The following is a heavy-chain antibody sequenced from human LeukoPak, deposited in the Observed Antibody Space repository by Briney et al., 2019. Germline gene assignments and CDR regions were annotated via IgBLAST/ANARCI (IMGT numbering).Heavy chain of an antibody. CDR3: ARGDATGWYPYFDS. Sequence: SETLSLTCAVSGGSFSGYYWSWIRHSPGKGLEWIGENNVSGSTTYNPSLNGRVTISVDTSKNQFSLQLSSVTAADAAIYYCARGDATGWYPYFDSWGQGTLVTVSS. CDR2: NNVSGST. V-gene: IGHV4-34*01. D-gene: IGHD6-19*01. J-gene: IGHJ4*02. CDR1: GGSFSGYY.